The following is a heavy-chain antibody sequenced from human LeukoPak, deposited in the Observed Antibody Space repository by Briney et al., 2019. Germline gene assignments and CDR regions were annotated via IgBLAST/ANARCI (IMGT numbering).Heavy chain of an antibody. J-gene: IGHJ6*04. CDR3: AELGITMIGGV. Sequence: GGALTLSCAASGFTFSSYEMNWVRQAPGKGLEWVSYISSSGSTIYYADSVKGRFTISRDNAKNSLYLQMNSLRAEDTAVYYCAELGITMIGGVWGKGTTVTISS. CDR1: GFTFSSYE. CDR2: ISSSGSTI. D-gene: IGHD3-10*02. V-gene: IGHV3-48*03.